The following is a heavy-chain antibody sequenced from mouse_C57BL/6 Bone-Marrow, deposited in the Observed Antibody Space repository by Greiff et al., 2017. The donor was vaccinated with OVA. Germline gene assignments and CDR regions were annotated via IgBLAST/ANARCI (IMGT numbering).Heavy chain of an antibody. CDR1: GFTFSDYY. D-gene: IGHD2-1*01. CDR3: ARQYGNYMDY. J-gene: IGHJ4*01. V-gene: IGHV5-12*01. Sequence: EVQGVESGGGLVQPGGSLKLSCAASGFTFSDYYMYWVRQTPEKRLEWVAYLSNGGGSTYYPDTVKGRFTISRDNAKNTLYLQMSRLKSEDTAMYYCARQYGNYMDYWGQGTSVTVSS. CDR2: LSNGGGST.